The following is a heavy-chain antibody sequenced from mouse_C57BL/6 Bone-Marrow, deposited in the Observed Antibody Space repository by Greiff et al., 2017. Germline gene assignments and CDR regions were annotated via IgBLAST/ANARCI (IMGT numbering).Heavy chain of an antibody. J-gene: IGHJ3*01. CDR2: IDPSDSYT. CDR1: GYTFTSYW. V-gene: IGHV1-50*01. Sequence: QVQLQQPGAELVKPGASVKLSCKASGYTFTSYWMQWVKQRPGQGLEWIGEIDPSDSYTNYNQKFKGKATLTVDTSSSTAYMQLSSLTSEDSAVYYGARFRWLWFAYWGQGTLVTVSA. CDR3: ARFRWLWFAY. D-gene: IGHD2-3*01.